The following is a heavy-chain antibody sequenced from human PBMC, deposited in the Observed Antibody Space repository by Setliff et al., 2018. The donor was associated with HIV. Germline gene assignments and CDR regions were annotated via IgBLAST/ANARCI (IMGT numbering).Heavy chain of an antibody. V-gene: IGHV1-18*01. CDR1: GYTFTSYG. Sequence: ALVKVSCKAFGYTFTSYGINWVRQAPGQGLEWMGWISTHSVYSVNKNYAQKFQGRATLTTDTSTSTAYMELRSLRSDDTAVYYCARTPSRGGFDYWGQGTLVTVSS. CDR3: ARTPSRGGFDY. J-gene: IGHJ4*02. CDR2: ISTHSVYSVNK. D-gene: IGHD3-16*01.